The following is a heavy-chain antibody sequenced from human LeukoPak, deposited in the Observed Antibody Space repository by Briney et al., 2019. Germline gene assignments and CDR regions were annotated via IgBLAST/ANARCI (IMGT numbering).Heavy chain of an antibody. CDR1: GYTFSGYY. Sequence: GASVKLPCKASGYTFSGYYMHWVRQAPGQGLEWMGWINPNSGRTNYAKKFQGRVTMTRDTSISTGYMELSRLRSADTAVCYCARETDSGSYYFDYWGEGTLVTVSS. CDR2: INPNSGRT. J-gene: IGHJ4*02. V-gene: IGHV1-2*02. D-gene: IGHD1-26*01. CDR3: ARETDSGSYYFDY.